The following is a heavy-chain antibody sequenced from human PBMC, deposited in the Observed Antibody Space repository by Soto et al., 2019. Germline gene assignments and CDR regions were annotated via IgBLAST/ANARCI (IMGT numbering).Heavy chain of an antibody. CDR3: ATYYSSGGPARFYYHYMDV. J-gene: IGHJ6*03. V-gene: IGHV4-59*08. CDR2: IHYAGST. Sequence: SESLSLTCTVSGGSISSYDGSWIRQPPGKGLEWIGYIHYAGSTNYNPSLKSRVTTSVDTSKNQFSLKLSSVTAADTAVYYCATYYSSGGPARFYYHYMDVWGKGTTVTVSS. CDR1: GGSISSYD. D-gene: IGHD3-10*01.